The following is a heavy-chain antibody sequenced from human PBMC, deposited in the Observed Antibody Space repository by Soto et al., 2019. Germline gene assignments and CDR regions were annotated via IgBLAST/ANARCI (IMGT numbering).Heavy chain of an antibody. CDR1: TLASTSYD. V-gene: IGHV1-8*01. D-gene: IGHD3-16*01. CDR3: ARGLIAA. CDR2: MNPNSRNA. J-gene: IGHJ5*02. Sequence: ASLPVSFPPATLASTSYDINWVRQATGQGLEWMGWMNPNSRNAGYAQKLQGRVNITRNTSISTAYMELSSLRYEDTAVYYCARGLIAAWGKGTLVTVS.